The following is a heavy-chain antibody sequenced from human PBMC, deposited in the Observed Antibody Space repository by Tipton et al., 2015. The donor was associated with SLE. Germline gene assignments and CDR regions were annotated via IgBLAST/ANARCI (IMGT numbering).Heavy chain of an antibody. CDR2: VYYSGST. D-gene: IGHD6-19*01. J-gene: IGHJ4*02. CDR3: AREIAVAGTRWYFDY. V-gene: IGHV4-39*07. CDR1: GGSISSSSYY. Sequence: TLSLTCTVSGGSISSSSYYWGWIRQPPGKGLEWIGSVYYSGSTYYNPSLKSRVTISVDTSKNQFSLKLSSVTAADTAVYYCAREIAVAGTRWYFDYWGQGTLVTVSS.